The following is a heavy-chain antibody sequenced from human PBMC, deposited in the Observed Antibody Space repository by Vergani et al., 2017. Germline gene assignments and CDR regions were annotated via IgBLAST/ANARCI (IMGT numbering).Heavy chain of an antibody. J-gene: IGHJ4*02. D-gene: IGHD3-9*01. V-gene: IGHV4-61*02. CDR1: GGSINTGAYY. CDR2: VYTSGLT. CDR3: ARRSGIVYDIFSGTQYFFDF. Sequence: QVQLQESGPRLVRPSQTLSLTCTVSGGSINTGAYYWSWIRQPAGTGLEWIGRVYTSGLTNYNPSRKSRVTILVDRSKSQLSLKLTSVTAGDTAVYFCARRSGIVYDIFSGTQYFFDFWGQGTLVTVSS.